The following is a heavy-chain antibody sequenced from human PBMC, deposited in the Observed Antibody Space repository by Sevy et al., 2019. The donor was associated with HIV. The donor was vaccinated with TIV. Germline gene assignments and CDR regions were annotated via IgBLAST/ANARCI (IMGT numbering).Heavy chain of an antibody. CDR1: GFTFSDYA. CDR3: ARRDVNHQYLMDY. Sequence: GGSLRLSCAASGFTFSDYAMHWVRQAPGKDLEWLSYISYDERDIYYLDSVRGRFSVSRDISKRTLFLQMNDLRPEDTAVYYCARRDVNHQYLMDYWGQGILVTVSS. J-gene: IGHJ4*02. D-gene: IGHD2-8*01. CDR2: ISYDERDI. V-gene: IGHV3-30*03.